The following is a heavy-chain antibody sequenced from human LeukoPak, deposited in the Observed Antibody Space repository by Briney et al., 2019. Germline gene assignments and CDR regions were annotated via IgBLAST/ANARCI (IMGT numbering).Heavy chain of an antibody. V-gene: IGHV3-74*01. CDR1: RFSFSNYW. CDR2: VKSDGSNP. Sequence: GGSLRLSCAASRFSFSNYWMHWVRQAPGKGLVWVSRVKSDGSNPSYADSVKGRFTISKDNAENMLYLQMNTLGAEDTAVYYCARDIVSGSGSLDYWGQGTLVTVSS. CDR3: ARDIVSGSGSLDY. J-gene: IGHJ4*02. D-gene: IGHD3-10*01.